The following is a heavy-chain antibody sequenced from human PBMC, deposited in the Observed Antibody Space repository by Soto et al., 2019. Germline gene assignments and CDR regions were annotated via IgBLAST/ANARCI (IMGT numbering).Heavy chain of an antibody. CDR1: GGSISSYY. J-gene: IGHJ4*02. D-gene: IGHD6-13*01. V-gene: IGHV4-59*01. CDR2: IYHSGNT. Sequence: SETLSLTCTVSGGSISSYYWSGIRQPPGKGLEWIGFIYHSGNTNYNPSLKSRVTMSIDTSKSQFSLKLNSVTAADTAVYYCARDQGIASSGPFDYWGPGTLVTVSS. CDR3: ARDQGIASSGPFDY.